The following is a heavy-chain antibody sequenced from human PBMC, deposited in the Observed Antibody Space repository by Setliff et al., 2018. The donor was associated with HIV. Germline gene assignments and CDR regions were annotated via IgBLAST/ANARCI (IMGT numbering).Heavy chain of an antibody. J-gene: IGHJ6*02. Sequence: PGGSLRLSCAASGFNFRSYGMTWVRQAPGKGLEWVSSISSSSSYIYYADSVKGRFTISRDNAKKSLYLQMNSLRGEDTAVYYCARKLRPGHGMDVWGQGTTVTVS. V-gene: IGHV3-21*01. CDR2: ISSSSSYI. D-gene: IGHD3-10*01. CDR3: ARKLRPGHGMDV. CDR1: GFNFRSYG.